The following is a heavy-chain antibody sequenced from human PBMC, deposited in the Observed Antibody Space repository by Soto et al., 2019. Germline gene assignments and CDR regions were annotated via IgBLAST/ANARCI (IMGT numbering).Heavy chain of an antibody. V-gene: IGHV3-30-3*01. D-gene: IGHD1-1*01. CDR3: ARDPWTLWNYYGMDV. J-gene: IGHJ6*02. CDR1: GFTFSSYA. Sequence: QVQLVESGGGVVQPGRSLRLSCAASGFTFSSYAMHWVRQAPGEGLEWVAVISYDGSNKYYADSVKGRFTISRDNSKNTLYLQMNSLRAEDTAVYYCARDPWTLWNYYGMDVWGQGTTVTVSS. CDR2: ISYDGSNK.